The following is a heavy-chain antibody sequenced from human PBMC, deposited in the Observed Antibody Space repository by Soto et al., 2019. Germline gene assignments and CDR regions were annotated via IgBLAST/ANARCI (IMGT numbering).Heavy chain of an antibody. J-gene: IGHJ3*02. Sequence: ASVKVSCKASGYTFTSCDINWVRQATGQGLEWMGWMNPNSGNTGYAQKFQGRVTMTRNTSISTAYMELSSLRSEYTAVYYCARSSGYYQHDAFDIWGQGTMVTVSS. D-gene: IGHD3-22*01. CDR3: ARSSGYYQHDAFDI. V-gene: IGHV1-8*01. CDR2: MNPNSGNT. CDR1: GYTFTSCD.